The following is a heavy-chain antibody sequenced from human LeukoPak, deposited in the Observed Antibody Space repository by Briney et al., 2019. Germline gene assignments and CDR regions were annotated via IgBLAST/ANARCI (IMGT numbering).Heavy chain of an antibody. CDR2: IYYSGST. Sequence: SETLSLTCTVSGGSISSSSYYWGWIRQPPGKGLEWIGSIYYSGSTYYNPSLKSRVTISVDTSKNQFSLKLSSVTAADTAVYYCARGYSSSWTPPHDAFDIWGQGTMVTVSS. CDR3: ARGYSSSWTPPHDAFDI. V-gene: IGHV4-39*07. J-gene: IGHJ3*02. CDR1: GGSISSSSYY. D-gene: IGHD6-13*01.